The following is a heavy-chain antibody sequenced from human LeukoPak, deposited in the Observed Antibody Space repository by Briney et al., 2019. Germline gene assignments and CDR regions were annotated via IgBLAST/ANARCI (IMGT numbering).Heavy chain of an antibody. V-gene: IGHV3-30*18. D-gene: IGHD3-10*01. Sequence: PGGSLRLSCAASGFTFSSYGMHWVRQAPGKGLEWGAVISYDGSNKYYADSVKGRFTISRDNSKNTLYLQMNSLRAEDTAVYYCAKVAVEYYYGSGSFDYWGQGTLVTVSS. CDR3: AKVAVEYYYGSGSFDY. CDR1: GFTFSSYG. CDR2: ISYDGSNK. J-gene: IGHJ4*02.